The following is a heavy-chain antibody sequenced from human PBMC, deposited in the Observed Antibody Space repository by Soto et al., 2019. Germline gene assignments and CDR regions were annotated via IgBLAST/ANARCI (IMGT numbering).Heavy chain of an antibody. CDR2: ISAYNGNI. J-gene: IGHJ4*02. V-gene: IGHV1-18*01. CDR1: GYKFTNYG. Sequence: ASVKVSCKASGYKFTNYGISWVRQAPGQGLEWMGWISAYNGNIYYAQRFQGRVTMTTDTSTSTSYMELRSLTSDDTAVYYCASGRVVATTHMFDYWGQGTLVTVSS. CDR3: ASGRVVATTHMFDY. D-gene: IGHD5-12*01.